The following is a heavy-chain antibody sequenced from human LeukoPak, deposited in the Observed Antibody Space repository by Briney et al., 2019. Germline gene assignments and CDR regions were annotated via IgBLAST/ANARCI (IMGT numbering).Heavy chain of an antibody. CDR1: GFTFSKSW. V-gene: IGHV3-7*01. J-gene: IGHJ4*02. CDR2: IKEDGSEK. CDR3: ARAPARARLDY. D-gene: IGHD6-6*01. Sequence: GGSLRLSCAASGFTFSKSWMTWVRQAPGKGLEWVASIKEDGSEKYYVDSVKGRFTISRDNAKSSLYLQMNSLRAEDTAVYYCARAPARARLDYWGQGTLVTVSS.